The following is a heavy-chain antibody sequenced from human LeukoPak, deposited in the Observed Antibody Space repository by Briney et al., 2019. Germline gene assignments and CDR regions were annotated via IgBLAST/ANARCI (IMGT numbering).Heavy chain of an antibody. D-gene: IGHD3-10*01. CDR1: GFTFSDYY. CDR2: ISSSGSTI. V-gene: IGHV3-11*01. J-gene: IGHJ6*02. CDR3: ARAFAGDDPYYYYGMDV. Sequence: GGSLRLSCAASGFTFSDYYMSWIRQAPGKGLEWVSYISSSGSTIYYADSVKGRFTISRDNAKNSLYLQMNSLRAEDTAVYYCARAFAGDDPYYYYGMDVWGQGTTVTVSS.